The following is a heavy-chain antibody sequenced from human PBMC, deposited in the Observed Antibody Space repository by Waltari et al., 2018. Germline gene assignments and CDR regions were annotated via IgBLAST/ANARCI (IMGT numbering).Heavy chain of an antibody. Sequence: QLQLQESGPGLVKPSETLSLTCTVSGGSISSSSYYWGWIRQPPGKGLEWIGSIYYSGSTDYNPSLKSRVTISVDTSKNQFSLKRSSVTAADTAVYYCARQTWIQLWLYAFDIWGQGTMVTVSS. CDR2: IYYSGST. D-gene: IGHD5-18*01. J-gene: IGHJ3*02. CDR1: GGSISSSSYY. CDR3: ARQTWIQLWLYAFDI. V-gene: IGHV4-39*01.